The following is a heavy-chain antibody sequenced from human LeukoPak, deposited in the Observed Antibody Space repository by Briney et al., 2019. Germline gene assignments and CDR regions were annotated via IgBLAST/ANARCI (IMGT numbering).Heavy chain of an antibody. CDR3: ARDGGGLCSGSNCYTARDY. D-gene: IGHD2-2*02. Sequence: ASVKVSCKASGYTFTSYDINWVRQATGQGLEWMGWMNPNSGNTGYAQKFQGRVTMTRNTSISTAYMELSSLRSEDTAVYYCARDGGGLCSGSNCYTARDYWGQGTLVTVSS. CDR2: MNPNSGNT. CDR1: GYTFTSYD. J-gene: IGHJ4*02. V-gene: IGHV1-8*01.